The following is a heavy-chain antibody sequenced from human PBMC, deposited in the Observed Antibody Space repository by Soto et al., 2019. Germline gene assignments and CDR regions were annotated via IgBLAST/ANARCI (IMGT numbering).Heavy chain of an antibody. V-gene: IGHV3-48*02. CDR3: ARERDYSNDYYYYGMDV. D-gene: IGHD4-4*01. Sequence: EVQLVESGGGLVQPGGSLRLSCAASGFTFSSYSMNWVRQAPGKGLEWVSYISSSSSTIYYADSVKGRFTISRDNAKNSLYLQMNSLRDEDTAVYYCARERDYSNDYYYYGMDVWVQGTTVTVSS. CDR1: GFTFSSYS. J-gene: IGHJ6*02. CDR2: ISSSSSTI.